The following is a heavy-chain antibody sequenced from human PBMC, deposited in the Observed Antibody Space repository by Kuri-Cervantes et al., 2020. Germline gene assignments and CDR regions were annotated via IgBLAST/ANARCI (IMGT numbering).Heavy chain of an antibody. V-gene: IGHV1-69*06. D-gene: IGHD6-13*01. Sequence: SVKVSCKASGGTFSSYAISWVRQAPGQGLEWMGGIIPIFGTANYAQKFQGRVTITADKSTSTAYMELSSLRSEDTAVYYCARTFAPGSSWPFDYWGQGTLVTVSS. CDR1: GGTFSSYA. J-gene: IGHJ4*02. CDR2: IIPIFGTA. CDR3: ARTFAPGSSWPFDY.